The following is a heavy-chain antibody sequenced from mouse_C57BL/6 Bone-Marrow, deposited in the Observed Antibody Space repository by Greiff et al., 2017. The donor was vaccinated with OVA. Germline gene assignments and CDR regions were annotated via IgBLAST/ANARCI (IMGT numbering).Heavy chain of an antibody. D-gene: IGHD2-4*01. CDR1: GYSITSGYY. V-gene: IGHV3-6*01. CDR3: ARGGDYEPVDYFDY. CDR2: ISYDGSN. J-gene: IGHJ2*01. Sequence: EVQLQESGPGLVKPSQSLSLTCSVTGYSITSGYYWNWIRQFPGNTLEWMGYISYDGSNNYNPSLKNRISITRDTSKNQFFLKLNSVTTEDTATYYCARGGDYEPVDYFDYWGQGTTLTVSS.